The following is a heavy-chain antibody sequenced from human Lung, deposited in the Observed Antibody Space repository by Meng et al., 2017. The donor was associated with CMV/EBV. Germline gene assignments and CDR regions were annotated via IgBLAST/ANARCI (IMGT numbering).Heavy chain of an antibody. D-gene: IGHD3-10*01. CDR1: GFTFSTFA. J-gene: IGHJ4*02. CDR3: ARDLASGFGELLGY. V-gene: IGHV3-30*09. Sequence: ASGFTFSTFAMHWVRQAPGQGLEWVAVLSYDRSDKYYADSVKGRFAISRDNSKNSMYLQMHSLRAEDTAIYACARDLASGFGELLGYWGQGTLVTVSS. CDR2: LSYDRSDK.